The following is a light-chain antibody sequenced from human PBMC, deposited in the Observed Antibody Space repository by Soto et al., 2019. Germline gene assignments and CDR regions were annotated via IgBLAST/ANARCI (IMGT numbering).Light chain of an antibody. CDR2: EVN. CDR3: SSRTTSDPYV. Sequence: SALTQPASVSGSPGQSITISCTGASSDVGGYNYVSWYQQHPGKAPKLIIYEVNNRPSGVSDRFSASKSGNTASLTISGLQTEDEAEYYCSSRTTSDPYVFGTGTKVTVL. V-gene: IGLV2-14*01. CDR1: SSDVGGYNY. J-gene: IGLJ1*01.